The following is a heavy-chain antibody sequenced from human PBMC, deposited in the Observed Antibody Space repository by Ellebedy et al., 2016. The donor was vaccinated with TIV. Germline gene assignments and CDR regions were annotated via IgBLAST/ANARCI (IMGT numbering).Heavy chain of an antibody. CDR1: GFTFSSHA. CDR3: AREVTVTEDY. J-gene: IGHJ4*02. Sequence: GESLKISCAVSGFTFSSHAMHWVRQAPGKGLEWVATISYTGGSQNYADSVKGRFIISRDNSKDTLYLQMTSLRPEDTAVYYCAREVTVTEDYWGQGTLVTVSS. D-gene: IGHD4-17*01. CDR2: ISYTGGSQ. V-gene: IGHV3-30-3*01.